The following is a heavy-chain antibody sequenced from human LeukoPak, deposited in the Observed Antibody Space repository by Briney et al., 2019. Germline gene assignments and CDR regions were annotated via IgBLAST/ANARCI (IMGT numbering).Heavy chain of an antibody. Sequence: PGGSLRLSCAASGFTFSNYWMNWVRQAPGKGLEWVANIKGDGSEKYFVASVRGRFTISRDNAKNSLYLQMSSLRAEDTAVYYCARSNVWAFDFGGRGTLVTVSS. CDR3: ARSNVWAFDF. CDR2: IKGDGSEK. V-gene: IGHV3-7*05. J-gene: IGHJ4*02. D-gene: IGHD5/OR15-5a*01. CDR1: GFTFSNYW.